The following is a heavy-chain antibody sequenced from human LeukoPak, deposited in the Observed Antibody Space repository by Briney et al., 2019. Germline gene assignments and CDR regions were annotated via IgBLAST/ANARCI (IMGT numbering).Heavy chain of an antibody. J-gene: IGHJ4*02. V-gene: IGHV3-48*01. Sequence: GGSLRLSCVASGITFSSYSMNWVRQAPGKGLEWVSYISSFSGTINYADSVKGRFTISRDNAKNSLYLQMNSLRAEDTAVYYCARAQGGVGYWGQGTLVTVSS. CDR1: GITFSSYS. CDR2: ISSFSGTI. CDR3: ARAQGGVGY. D-gene: IGHD3-16*01.